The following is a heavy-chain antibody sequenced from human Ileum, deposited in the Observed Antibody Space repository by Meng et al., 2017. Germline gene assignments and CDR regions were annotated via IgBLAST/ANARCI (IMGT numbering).Heavy chain of an antibody. CDR2: IYRGGST. CDR3: ARSGFDWNDAIDS. V-gene: IGHV3-66*02. CDR1: GFSVSSDY. J-gene: IGHJ5*01. D-gene: IGHD1-1*01. Sequence: GPLVESGGGLVQAGGSLRLSCTASGFSVSSDYINWVRQAPGKGLEWVSVIYRGGSTYYADSVNGRFTVSRDNSKNTLFLQMNSLRVEDTAVYYCARSGFDWNDAIDSWGQGTLVTVSS.